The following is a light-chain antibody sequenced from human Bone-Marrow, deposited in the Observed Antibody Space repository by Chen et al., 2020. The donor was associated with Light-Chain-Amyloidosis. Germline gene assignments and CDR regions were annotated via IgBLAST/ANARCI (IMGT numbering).Light chain of an antibody. J-gene: IGLJ1*01. CDR1: SSDVGGDNH. Sequence: QSALTQSASVSGSPGQSITISCTGTSSDVGGDNHVSWYQQHPDKAPKLMIYEVTNRPSWAPDRFSGSKSDNTASLTISGLQTEDEADYFCSSYTITNTLVFGSGTRVTVL. CDR2: EVT. CDR3: SSYTITNTLV. V-gene: IGLV2-14*01.